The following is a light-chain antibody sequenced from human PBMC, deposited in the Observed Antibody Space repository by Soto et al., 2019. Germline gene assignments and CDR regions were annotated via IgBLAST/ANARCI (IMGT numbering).Light chain of an antibody. V-gene: IGKV3-11*01. Sequence: EIVLTQSPGTLSLSPGERATLSCRASQSVSSYLAWYQQKPGQAPRLLIYDASNRATGIPARFSGSGSGTDFTLTISSLEPEDFAIYYCQQRSGWYTFGQGTKLEIK. J-gene: IGKJ2*01. CDR2: DAS. CDR3: QQRSGWYT. CDR1: QSVSSY.